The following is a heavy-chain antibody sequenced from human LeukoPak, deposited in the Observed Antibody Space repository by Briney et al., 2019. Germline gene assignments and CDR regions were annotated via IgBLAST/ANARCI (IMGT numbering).Heavy chain of an antibody. D-gene: IGHD2-2*01. V-gene: IGHV4-34*01. Sequence: PSETLSLTCAVYGGSFSGYYWSWIRQPPGKGLEWIGEINHSGSTNYNPSLKSRVTRSVDTSKNQFSLKLSSVTAADTAVYYCARSPHCSSTSCYLVWFDYWGQGTLVTVSS. CDR3: ARSPHCSSTSCYLVWFDY. CDR2: INHSGST. CDR1: GGSFSGYY. J-gene: IGHJ5*01.